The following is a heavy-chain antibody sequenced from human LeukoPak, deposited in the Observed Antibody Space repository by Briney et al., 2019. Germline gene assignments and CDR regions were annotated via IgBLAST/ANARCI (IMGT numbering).Heavy chain of an antibody. CDR3: TGEATSPDY. V-gene: IGHV3-73*01. J-gene: IGHJ4*02. CDR2: IRSKANSYAT. Sequence: AGGSLRLSCAASGFTFSGSAMHWVRQASGKGLEWVGRIRSKANSYATVYAASVNGRFTISRDDSKNTAYLQMNSLKTEDTAVYYCTGEATSPDYWGQGTLVTVSS. D-gene: IGHD5-12*01. CDR1: GFTFSGSA.